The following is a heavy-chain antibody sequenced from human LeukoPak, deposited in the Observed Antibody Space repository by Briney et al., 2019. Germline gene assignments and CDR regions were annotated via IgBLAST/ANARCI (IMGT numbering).Heavy chain of an antibody. V-gene: IGHV1-69*05. CDR3: ARDSNGSYDY. CDR1: GGTFSSYA. Sequence: SVKVSCKASGGTFSSYAISWVRQAPGQGLEWMGGIIPIFGTANYAQKFQGRVTMTTDTSTSTAYMELRSLRSDDTAVYYCARDSNGSYDYWGQGTLVTVSS. D-gene: IGHD1-26*01. J-gene: IGHJ4*02. CDR2: IIPIFGTA.